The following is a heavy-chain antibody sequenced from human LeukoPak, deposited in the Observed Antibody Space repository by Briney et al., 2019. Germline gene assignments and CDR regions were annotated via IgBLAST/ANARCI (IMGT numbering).Heavy chain of an antibody. D-gene: IGHD3-16*01. CDR1: GFTFSSYA. CDR2: ISGSGGST. J-gene: IGHJ5*02. CDR3: AKGDFGGVLFANETWFDP. V-gene: IGHV3-23*01. Sequence: GGSLRLFCAASGFTFSSYAMSWVRQAPGKGLEWVSAISGSGGSTYYADYVTARLNISRDNSTNTQYPQINSLRAEDTAVYNWAKGDFGGVLFANETWFDPWGQGTLVTVSP.